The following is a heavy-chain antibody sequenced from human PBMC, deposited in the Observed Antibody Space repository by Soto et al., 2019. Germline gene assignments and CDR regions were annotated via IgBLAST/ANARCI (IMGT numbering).Heavy chain of an antibody. CDR2: ISGGGDII. V-gene: IGHV3-11*01. D-gene: IGHD6-25*01. J-gene: IGHJ4*02. CDR1: GFTFSDHY. Sequence: VGSLRLSCAASGFTFSDHYMTWIRQAPGKGPEWLSYISGGGDIISYADSVKGRFIISRDNAERSLSLQMNSLTVEDTAVYYCSRDPRLADYWGQGTLVTVSS. CDR3: SRDPRLADY.